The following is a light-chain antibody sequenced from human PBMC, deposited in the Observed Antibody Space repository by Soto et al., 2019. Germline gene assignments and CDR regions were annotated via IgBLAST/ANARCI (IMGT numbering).Light chain of an antibody. CDR2: DAS. V-gene: IGKV1-5*01. CDR1: QSISSW. J-gene: IGKJ1*01. Sequence: DIHMTQSPSSLSASVGYRFTITCRASQSISSWLAWYQQKPVKAPKLLIYDASTLESGVPSRLSGSGSGTEFTLTISSLQPDDFATFYCQQYNSYSTFGQGTKVDIK. CDR3: QQYNSYST.